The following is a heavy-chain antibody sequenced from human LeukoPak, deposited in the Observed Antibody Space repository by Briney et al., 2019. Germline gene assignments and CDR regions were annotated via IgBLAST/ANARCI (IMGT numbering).Heavy chain of an antibody. CDR2: ISSSSSYI. J-gene: IGHJ4*02. CDR1: GFTFSSYS. CDR3: ARDRGGFTGTDFDY. D-gene: IGHD1-1*01. V-gene: IGHV3-21*01. Sequence: GGSLRLSCAASGFTFSSYSMNWVRQAPGKGLEWVSSISSSSSYIYYADSVKGRFTISRDNAKNSLYLQMNSLRAEDTAVYYCARDRGGFTGTDFDYWGQGTLVTVSS.